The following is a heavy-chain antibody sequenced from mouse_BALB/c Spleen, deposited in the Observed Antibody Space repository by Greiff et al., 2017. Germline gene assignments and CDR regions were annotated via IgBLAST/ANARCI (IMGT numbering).Heavy chain of an antibody. CDR3: AKRGGLYYAMDY. J-gene: IGHJ4*01. V-gene: IGHV3-2*02. D-gene: IGHD2-2*01. CDR1: GYSITSDYA. CDR2: ISYSGST. Sequence: EVQLQESGPGLVKPSQSLSLTCTVTGYSITSDYAWNWIRQFPGNKLEWMGYISYSGSTSYNPSLKSRISITRDTSKNQFFLQLNSVTTEDTATYYCAKRGGLYYAMDYWGQGTSVTVSS.